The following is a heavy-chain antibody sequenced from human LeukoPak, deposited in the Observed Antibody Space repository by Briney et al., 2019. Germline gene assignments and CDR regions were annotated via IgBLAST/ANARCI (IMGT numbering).Heavy chain of an antibody. D-gene: IGHD5-12*01. J-gene: IGHJ4*02. CDR1: GFTFSSYW. V-gene: IGHV3-7*01. CDR2: IKQDGSEK. CDR3: ARAYSGTWIYYFDY. Sequence: GGSLRLSCAASGFTFSSYWMSWVRQAPGKGLEWVANIKQDGSEKYYVDSVKGRFTISRDNAETSLYLQMNSLGAEDTAVYYCARAYSGTWIYYFDYWGQGTLVTVSS.